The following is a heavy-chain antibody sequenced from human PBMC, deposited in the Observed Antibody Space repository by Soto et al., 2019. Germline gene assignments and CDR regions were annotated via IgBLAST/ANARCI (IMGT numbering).Heavy chain of an antibody. V-gene: IGHV5-51*01. D-gene: IGHD6-13*01. Sequence: PGESLEISCKGSGYSFTSYWIGWVRQMPGKGLEWMGIIYPGDSDTRYSPSFQGQVTISADKSISTAYLQWSSLKASDTAMYYCARHASEQQLVPDWFDPWGQGTLVTVSS. J-gene: IGHJ5*02. CDR2: IYPGDSDT. CDR1: GYSFTSYW. CDR3: ARHASEQQLVPDWFDP.